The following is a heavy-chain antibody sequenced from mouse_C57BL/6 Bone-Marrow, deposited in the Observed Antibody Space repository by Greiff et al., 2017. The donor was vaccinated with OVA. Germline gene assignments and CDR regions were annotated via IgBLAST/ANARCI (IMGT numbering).Heavy chain of an antibody. CDR3: ARYYYGSSNYAMDY. CDR2: INPNNGGT. Sequence: EVKLQESGPELVKPGASVKMSFKASGYTFTDYNMHWVKPSNGTSLEWIGYINPNNGGTSYNQKFKGKATLTVNKSSSTAYMELRSLTAEDSAVYYCARYYYGSSNYAMDYWGQGTSVTVSS. CDR1: GYTFTDYN. J-gene: IGHJ4*01. V-gene: IGHV1-22*01. D-gene: IGHD1-1*01.